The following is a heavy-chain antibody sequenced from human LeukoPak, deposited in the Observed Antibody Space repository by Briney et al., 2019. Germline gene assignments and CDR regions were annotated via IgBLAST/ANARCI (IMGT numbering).Heavy chain of an antibody. D-gene: IGHD5-24*01. CDR1: GFTFSSYW. J-gene: IGHJ4*02. CDR3: AKTGTEDDYNIHFDH. V-gene: IGHV3-23*01. Sequence: GGSLRLSCATSGFTFSSYWMGWVRQAPGKGLEWISTISGRGGSAYYADSVKGRFTISRDNSKNTLYLQMNSLRGEDTAVYYCAKTGTEDDYNIHFDHWGQGTLVTVSS. CDR2: ISGRGGSA.